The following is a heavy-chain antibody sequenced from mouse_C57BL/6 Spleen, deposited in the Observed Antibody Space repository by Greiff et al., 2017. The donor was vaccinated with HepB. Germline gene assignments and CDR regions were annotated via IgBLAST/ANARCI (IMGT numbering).Heavy chain of an antibody. V-gene: IGHV1-15*01. CDR1: GYTFTDYE. CDR2: IDPETGGT. CDR3: TRAYGYDGGAWFAY. J-gene: IGHJ3*01. Sequence: VQGVESGAELVRPGASVTLSCKASGYTFTDYEMHWVKQTPVHGLEWIGAIDPETGGTAYNQKFKGKAIVTADKSSSTAYMELRSLPSEDSAVYYCTRAYGYDGGAWFAYWGQGTLVTVSA. D-gene: IGHD2-2*01.